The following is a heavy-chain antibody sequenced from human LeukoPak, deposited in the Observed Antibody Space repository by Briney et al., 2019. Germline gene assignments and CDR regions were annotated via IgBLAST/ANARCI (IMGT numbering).Heavy chain of an antibody. D-gene: IGHD1-26*01. CDR2: ISYDGSNK. V-gene: IGHV3-30-3*01. CDR1: GFTFSSYA. J-gene: IGHJ5*02. CDR3: ARESLLRGIVGATVSWFDP. Sequence: GGSLRLSCAASGFTFSSYAMHWVRQASGKGLEWVAVISYDGSNKYYADSVKSRFTISRDNSKNTLYLQMNSLRAEDTAVYYCARESLLRGIVGATVSWFDPWGQGTPVTVSS.